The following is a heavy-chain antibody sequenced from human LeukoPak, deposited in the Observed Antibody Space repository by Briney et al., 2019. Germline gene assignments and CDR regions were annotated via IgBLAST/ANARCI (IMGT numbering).Heavy chain of an antibody. Sequence: GGSLRLSCAASGFTFDDYAMHWVRQAPGMGLEWVSGISWNSGSIGYADSVKGRFTISRDNAKNSLYLQMNSLRAEDTALYYCAKGHVVGATTSGAFDIWGQGTMVTVSS. D-gene: IGHD1-26*01. J-gene: IGHJ3*02. V-gene: IGHV3-9*01. CDR1: GFTFDDYA. CDR3: AKGHVVGATTSGAFDI. CDR2: ISWNSGSI.